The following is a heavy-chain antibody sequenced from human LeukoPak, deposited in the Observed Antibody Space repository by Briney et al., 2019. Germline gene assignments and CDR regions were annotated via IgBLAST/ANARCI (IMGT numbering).Heavy chain of an antibody. Sequence: SETLSLTCDVSAASIGDSPYYWGWIRQSPGKGLKSIGSVLYSGTTHYNPSLKNRVSVSVDTSKNQFSLDLRSVTAADTALYYCARHDFGVYNFSAFDIWGQGTLIRVSS. V-gene: IGHV4-39*01. CDR2: VLYSGTT. CDR3: ARHDFGVYNFSAFDI. D-gene: IGHD4-17*01. CDR1: AASIGDSPYY. J-gene: IGHJ3*02.